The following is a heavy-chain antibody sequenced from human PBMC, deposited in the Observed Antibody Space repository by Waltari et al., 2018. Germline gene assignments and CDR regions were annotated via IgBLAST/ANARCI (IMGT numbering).Heavy chain of an antibody. Sequence: EVQLVESGGGLVQPGGSLRLSCAASGFTFRSYAMSWVRQAPGSGVEWVLSISGRDGRTNYADSAKGRFTISRDNVKNTLFLQMNSLRADDAAVYYCAKDLGGFSGSHWYFDLWGRGTLVTVSS. J-gene: IGHJ2*01. V-gene: IGHV3-23*04. CDR2: ISGRDGRT. CDR1: GFTFRSYA. D-gene: IGHD5-12*01. CDR3: AKDLGGFSGSHWYFDL.